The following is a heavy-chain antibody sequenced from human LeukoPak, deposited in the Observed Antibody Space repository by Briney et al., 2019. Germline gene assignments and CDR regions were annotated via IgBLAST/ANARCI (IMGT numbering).Heavy chain of an antibody. Sequence: GGSLRLSCAASGFTFSGYWMSWVRQAPGKGLEWVATIKQDGSEKYYVDSVKGRFTISRDNAKNSLYLQMNSLRAEDTAVYYCARVGLGVGSGRKASGFDPWGQGTLVTVSS. CDR1: GFTFSGYW. J-gene: IGHJ5*02. V-gene: IGHV3-7*01. CDR2: IKQDGSEK. D-gene: IGHD3-10*01. CDR3: ARVGLGVGSGRKASGFDP.